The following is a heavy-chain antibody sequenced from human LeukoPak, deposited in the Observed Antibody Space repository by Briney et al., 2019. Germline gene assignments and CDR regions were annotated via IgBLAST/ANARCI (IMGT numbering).Heavy chain of an antibody. CDR3: ARGSMVGATAIDY. CDR1: GYTFTSHD. D-gene: IGHD1-26*01. V-gene: IGHV1-8*03. J-gene: IGHJ4*02. Sequence: ASVKVSCKASGYTFTSHDFNWVRQATGQGLEWMGRMNPNSGNTGYAQKFQGRVTITRNTSISTAYMELSSLRSEDTAVYYCARGSMVGATAIDYWGQGTLVTVST. CDR2: MNPNSGNT.